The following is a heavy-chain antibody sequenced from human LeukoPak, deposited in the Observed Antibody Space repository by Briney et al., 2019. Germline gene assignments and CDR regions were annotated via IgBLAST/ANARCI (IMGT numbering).Heavy chain of an antibody. CDR1: GYSFTSYW. Sequence: GESLKISCKGSGYSFTSYWIGWVRQMPGKGLEWMGIIYPGDSDTRYSPSFQGQVTISADKSISTAYLQWSSLKASDTAMYYCARVGRKGDSYDSSGYFGYWGQGTLVTVSS. CDR2: IYPGDSDT. J-gene: IGHJ4*02. V-gene: IGHV5-51*01. CDR3: ARVGRKGDSYDSSGYFGY. D-gene: IGHD3-22*01.